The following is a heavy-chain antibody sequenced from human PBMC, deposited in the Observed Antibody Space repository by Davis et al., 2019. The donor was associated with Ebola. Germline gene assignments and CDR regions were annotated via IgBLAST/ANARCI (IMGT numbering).Heavy chain of an antibody. CDR2: IKSKTDGGTT. J-gene: IGHJ4*02. CDR3: TTNGYDFWSGYYEAHFDY. Sequence: GESLKISCAASGFTFSNYAMSWVRQAPGKGLEWVGRIKSKTDGGTTDYAAPVKGRFTISRDDSKNTLYLQMNSLKTEDTAVYYCTTNGYDFWSGYYEAHFDYWGQGTLVTVSS. CDR1: GFTFSNYA. V-gene: IGHV3-15*01. D-gene: IGHD3-3*01.